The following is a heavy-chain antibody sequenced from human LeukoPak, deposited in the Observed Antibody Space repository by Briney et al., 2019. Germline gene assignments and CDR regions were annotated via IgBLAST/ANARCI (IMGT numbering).Heavy chain of an antibody. CDR2: ISYDGSNK. V-gene: IGHV3-30*18. CDR1: GFTFSSYG. Sequence: GGSLRLSCAASGFTFSSYGMHWVRQAPGKGLEWWAVISYDGSNKYYADSVKGRFTISRDNSKNTLYLQMNSLRAEDTAVYYCAKDGYDILTGYSDYWGQGTLVTVSS. J-gene: IGHJ4*02. CDR3: AKDGYDILTGYSDY. D-gene: IGHD3-9*01.